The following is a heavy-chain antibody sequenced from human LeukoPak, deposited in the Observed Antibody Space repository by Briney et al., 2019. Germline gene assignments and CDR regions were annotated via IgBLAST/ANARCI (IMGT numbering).Heavy chain of an antibody. V-gene: IGHV3-30*18. CDR1: GLTFSSYG. CDR2: ISYDGSNK. J-gene: IGHJ4*02. Sequence: GGSLRLSCAASGLTFSSYGMHWVRQAPGKGLEWVAVISYDGSNKYYADSVKGRFTISRDNSKNTLYLQMNSLRAEDTAVYYCAKELGVAGFDYWGQGTLVTVSS. D-gene: IGHD6-19*01. CDR3: AKELGVAGFDY.